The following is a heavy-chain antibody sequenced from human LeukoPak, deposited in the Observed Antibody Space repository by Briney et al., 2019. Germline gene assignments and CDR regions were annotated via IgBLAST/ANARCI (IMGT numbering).Heavy chain of an antibody. CDR1: GGSISSGDYY. J-gene: IGHJ4*02. V-gene: IGHV4-39*01. Sequence: PSETLSLTCTVSGGSISSGDYYWSWIRQPPWKGLEWIGEINPRGSTNYNPSLKSRVTLSADTSKNQFSLTLNSVTAADTAVYYCARRRLEYYFDYWGQGTLVTVSS. CDR2: INPRGST. CDR3: ARRRLEYYFDY. D-gene: IGHD5-24*01.